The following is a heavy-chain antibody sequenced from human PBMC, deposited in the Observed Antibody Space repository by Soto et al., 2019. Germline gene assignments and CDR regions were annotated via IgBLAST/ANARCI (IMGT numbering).Heavy chain of an antibody. CDR2: INPNSGAT. V-gene: IGHV1-2*04. CDR1: GYTFTGYY. J-gene: IGHJ4*02. CDR3: ARAVVTTTPNFDY. Sequence: GASVKVSCKPSGYTFTGYYIHWVRQAPGQGLEWMGWINPNSGATNYAQKLQGWVTMTRDTSISTAYKELSSLRSDDTALYYCARAVVTTTPNFDYWGQGTLVTVSS. D-gene: IGHD5-12*01.